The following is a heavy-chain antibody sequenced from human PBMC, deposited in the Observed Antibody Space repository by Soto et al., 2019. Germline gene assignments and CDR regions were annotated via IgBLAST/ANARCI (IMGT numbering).Heavy chain of an antibody. V-gene: IGHV3-74*01. Sequence: EVQLVESGGGLVQPGGSLRLSCAASEFTFSSDWMHWVRQAPGKGLEWVSRINTDGSDTSYADSVKGRFTISRDNAKNTLYLQMNSLRAEDTAVYHCARDRPGNRYYFDYWGQGNMVTVSS. D-gene: IGHD3-10*01. CDR1: EFTFSSDW. CDR2: INTDGSDT. J-gene: IGHJ4*02. CDR3: ARDRPGNRYYFDY.